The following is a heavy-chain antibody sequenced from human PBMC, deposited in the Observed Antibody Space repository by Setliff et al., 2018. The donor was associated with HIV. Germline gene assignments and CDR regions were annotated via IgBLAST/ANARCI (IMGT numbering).Heavy chain of an antibody. CDR2: IYYSGST. CDR3: ARSVDTTLVPAYYFDY. Sequence: SETLSLTCTVSGGSISSYYWSWIRQPPGKGLEWIGYIYYSGSTNYSPSLKSRVTISVDTSKNQFSLKLSSVTAADTAVYYCARSVDTTLVPAYYFDYWGQGTLVTVSS. V-gene: IGHV4-59*01. D-gene: IGHD5-18*01. CDR1: GGSISSYY. J-gene: IGHJ4*02.